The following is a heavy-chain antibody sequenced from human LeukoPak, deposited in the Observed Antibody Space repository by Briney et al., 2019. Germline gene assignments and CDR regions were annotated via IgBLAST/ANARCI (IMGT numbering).Heavy chain of an antibody. V-gene: IGHV3-7*05. J-gene: IGHJ4*02. CDR2: IKQDGSEE. CDR1: GFTFSSYW. D-gene: IGHD5/OR15-5a*01. Sequence: GRSLRLSCAASGFTFSSYWMSWVRQAPGKGLEWVANIKQDGSEEYYVDSVKGRFTISRDNAKNSLYLQMNSLRVEDTAVYYCARDLYRVYKGDSFDYWGQGTLVTVSS. CDR3: ARDLYRVYKGDSFDY.